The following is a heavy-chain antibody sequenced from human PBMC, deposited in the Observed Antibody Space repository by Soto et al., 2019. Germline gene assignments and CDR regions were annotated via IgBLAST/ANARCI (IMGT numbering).Heavy chain of an antibody. V-gene: IGHV1-18*01. CDR2: ISAYNGNT. J-gene: IGHJ6*03. D-gene: IGHD6-19*01. CDR3: ARDRGVPPPVAGNTHYYYYMDV. CDR1: GYSFTNYG. Sequence: QDRLVQSGVEVKKPGASVRVSCKASGYSFTNYGITWVRQAPGQGFEWMGWISAYNGNTNYAQKFQGRVTLTTDASTSTAYLELRSLRPDDTAVYYCARDRGVPPPVAGNTHYYYYMDVWGKGTTVTVSS.